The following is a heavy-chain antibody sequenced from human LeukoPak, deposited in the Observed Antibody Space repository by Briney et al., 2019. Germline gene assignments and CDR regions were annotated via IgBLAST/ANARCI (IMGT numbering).Heavy chain of an antibody. CDR2: FDREDGET. V-gene: IGHV1-24*01. D-gene: IGHD5-18*01. J-gene: IGHJ4*02. Sequence: ASVKVSCKVSGYTLTEISLHWVRQARGKGLEWMGGFDREDGETMYAQKFQGRVTMTEDTSTDTAFMELSSLRSEDTAVYYCATVGYSYGAFDYWGQGTLVIVSS. CDR3: ATVGYSYGAFDY. CDR1: GYTLTEIS.